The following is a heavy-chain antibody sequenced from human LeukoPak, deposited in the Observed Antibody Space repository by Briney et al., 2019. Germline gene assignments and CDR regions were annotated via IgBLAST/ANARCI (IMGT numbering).Heavy chain of an antibody. CDR1: GFTFSSYS. D-gene: IGHD6-13*01. Sequence: GGSLRLSCAASGFTFSSYSMNWVRQAPGKGLEWVSSISSSSSYIYYADSVKGRFTISRVNAKNSLYLQMNSLRAEDTAVYYCARAGAAAGNFDYWGQGTLVTVSS. J-gene: IGHJ4*02. V-gene: IGHV3-21*01. CDR2: ISSSSSYI. CDR3: ARAGAAAGNFDY.